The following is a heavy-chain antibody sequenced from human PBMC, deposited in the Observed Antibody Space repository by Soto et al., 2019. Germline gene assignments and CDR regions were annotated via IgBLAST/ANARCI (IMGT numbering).Heavy chain of an antibody. V-gene: IGHV1-8*01. CDR1: GYTFTSYD. J-gene: IGHJ5*02. CDR2: MNPNSGNT. CDR3: ARGLSAGIWFDP. Sequence: ASVKVSCKASGYTFTSYDINWVRQATGQGLEWMGWMNPNSGNTGYAQKFQGRVTMTRNTSISTAYMELSSLRSEDTAVYYCARGLSAGIWFDPWGQGTLVTVSS.